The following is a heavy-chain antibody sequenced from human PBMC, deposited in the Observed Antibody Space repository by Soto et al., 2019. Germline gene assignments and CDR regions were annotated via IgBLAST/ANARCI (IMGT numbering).Heavy chain of an antibody. Sequence: QLQLQESGPGLVKPSETLSLTCTVSGGSISSSDYYWGWIRQPPGKGLEWIGTIYYSGDTYYNPSLKSRVTISVDTSKNQFSLKLSSVTAADTAVYYCARQTGYCSSTSCYGWFDPWGQGTLVTVSS. CDR2: IYYSGDT. D-gene: IGHD2-2*01. J-gene: IGHJ5*02. CDR1: GGSISSSDYY. CDR3: ARQTGYCSSTSCYGWFDP. V-gene: IGHV4-39*01.